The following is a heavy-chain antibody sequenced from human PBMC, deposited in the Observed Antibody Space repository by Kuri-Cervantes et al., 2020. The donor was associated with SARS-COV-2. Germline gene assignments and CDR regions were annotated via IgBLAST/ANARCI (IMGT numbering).Heavy chain of an antibody. D-gene: IGHD5-24*01. J-gene: IGHJ4*02. CDR2: IIPILGTA. Sequence: SVKVSCKASGGTFSSYAISWVRQAPGQGLEWMGRIIPILGTANYAQKFQGRVTITADKSTSTAYMELSSLRSEDTAVYYCARDARRDEGYYFDYWGQGTLVTVSS. V-gene: IGHV1-69*04. CDR1: GGTFSSYA. CDR3: ARDARRDEGYYFDY.